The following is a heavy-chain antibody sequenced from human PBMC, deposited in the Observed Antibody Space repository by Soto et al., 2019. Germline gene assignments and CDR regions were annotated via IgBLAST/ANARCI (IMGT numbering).Heavy chain of an antibody. V-gene: IGHV1-24*01. D-gene: IGHD2-15*01. CDR1: GYTLTELS. Sequence: ASVKVSCKVSGYTLTELSMHWVRQAPGKGLEWMGGFDPEDDETIYAQKFQGRVTMTEDTSTDTAYMELSSLRSEDTAVYYCATEKNCSGGSCYPRISEYFQHWGQGTLVTVSS. CDR3: ATEKNCSGGSCYPRISEYFQH. CDR2: FDPEDDET. J-gene: IGHJ1*01.